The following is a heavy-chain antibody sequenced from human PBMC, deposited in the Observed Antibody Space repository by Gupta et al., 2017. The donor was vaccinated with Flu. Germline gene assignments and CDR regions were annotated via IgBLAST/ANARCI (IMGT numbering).Heavy chain of an antibody. D-gene: IGHD3-22*01. Sequence: FTFSSYAMSWVRQAPGKGLEWVSAISGSGGSTYYADSVKGRFTISRDNSKNTLYLQMNSLRAEDTAVYYCAKDLLYYDGDYWGQGTLVTVSS. CDR3: AKDLLYYDGDY. CDR1: FTFSSYA. V-gene: IGHV3-23*01. CDR2: ISGSGGST. J-gene: IGHJ4*02.